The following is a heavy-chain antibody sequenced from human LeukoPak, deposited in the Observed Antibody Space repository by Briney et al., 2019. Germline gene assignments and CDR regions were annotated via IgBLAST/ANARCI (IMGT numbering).Heavy chain of an antibody. CDR2: INHSGST. CDR1: GGSFSGYY. Sequence: SETLSLTCAVYGGSFSGYYWSWIRQPPGKGLEWVGEINHSGSTNYNPSLKSRVTISVDTSKNQFSLKLSSVTAADTAVYYCARGRYDFWSGRGWFDPWGQGTLVTVSS. V-gene: IGHV4-34*01. D-gene: IGHD3-3*01. J-gene: IGHJ5*02. CDR3: ARGRYDFWSGRGWFDP.